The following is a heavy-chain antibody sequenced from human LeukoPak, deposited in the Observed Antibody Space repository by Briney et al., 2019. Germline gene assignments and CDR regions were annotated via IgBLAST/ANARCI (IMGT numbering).Heavy chain of an antibody. D-gene: IGHD2-15*01. Sequence: GGSLRLSCTTSGFTFRDYAMSWVRQAPGKGLEWVSFIRSKNYGDMTEYAASVKGRFSISRDDSKNIAYLQMNNLKAGDTALYYCARGPHPHCSGIACPLDNWGQGTLVTVSS. CDR1: GFTFRDYA. J-gene: IGHJ4*02. V-gene: IGHV3-49*04. CDR2: IRSKNYGDMT. CDR3: ARGPHPHCSGIACPLDN.